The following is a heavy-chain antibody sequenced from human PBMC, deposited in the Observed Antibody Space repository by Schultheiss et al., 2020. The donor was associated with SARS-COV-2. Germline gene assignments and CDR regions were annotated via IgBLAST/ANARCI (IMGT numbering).Heavy chain of an antibody. CDR2: INHSGST. V-gene: IGHV4-34*03. CDR1: GGSFSGYY. J-gene: IGHJ6*02. Sequence: SETLSLTCAVYGGSFSGYYWSWIRQPPGKGLEWIGEINHSGSTNYNPSLKSRVTISVDTSKNQFSLKLSSVTAADTAVYYCAAAAATHYYYYGMDVWGQGTTVTVSS. CDR3: AAAAATHYYYYGMDV. D-gene: IGHD6-13*01.